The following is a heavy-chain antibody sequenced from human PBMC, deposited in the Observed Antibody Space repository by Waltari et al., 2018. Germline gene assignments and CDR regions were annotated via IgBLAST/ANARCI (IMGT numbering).Heavy chain of an antibody. CDR2: IIPIFGTA. CDR3: ARSPRLESNLEGWFDP. CDR1: GGTFSSYA. D-gene: IGHD2-8*01. J-gene: IGHJ5*02. V-gene: IGHV1-69*01. Sequence: QVQLVQSGAEVKKPGSSVKVSCKASGGTFSSYAISWVRQAPGQGLEWMGGIIPIFGTANSGQKFKGRVTITADESTSTADMGLSSLRSEDTAVYYCARSPRLESNLEGWFDPWGQGTLVTVSS.